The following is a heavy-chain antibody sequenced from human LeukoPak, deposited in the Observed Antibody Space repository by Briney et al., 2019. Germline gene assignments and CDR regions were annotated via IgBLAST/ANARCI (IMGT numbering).Heavy chain of an antibody. CDR2: INPSGGST. J-gene: IGHJ4*02. Sequence: ASVKLSCKASGYTFTSYYMHWVRQAPGQGLEWMGIINPSGGSTSCAQKFQGRGTMTRDTSASTVYMELSSLRSEDTAVYYCAREDSSGWYVFDYWGQGTLVTVSS. V-gene: IGHV1-46*01. CDR3: AREDSSGWYVFDY. D-gene: IGHD6-19*01. CDR1: GYTFTSYY.